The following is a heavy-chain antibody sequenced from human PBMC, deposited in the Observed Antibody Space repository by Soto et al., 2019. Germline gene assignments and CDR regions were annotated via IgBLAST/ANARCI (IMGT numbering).Heavy chain of an antibody. V-gene: IGHV4-34*01. D-gene: IGHD1-26*01. CDR2: INHSGST. J-gene: IGHJ6*02. CDR3: ARGVHSGSYYYYYGMDV. Sequence: SETLSLTCAVYGGSFSGYYWSWIRQPPGKGLEWIGEINHSGSTNYNPSLKSRVTISVDTSKNQFSLKLSPVTAADTAVYYCARGVHSGSYYYYYGMDVWGQGTTVTVSS. CDR1: GGSFSGYY.